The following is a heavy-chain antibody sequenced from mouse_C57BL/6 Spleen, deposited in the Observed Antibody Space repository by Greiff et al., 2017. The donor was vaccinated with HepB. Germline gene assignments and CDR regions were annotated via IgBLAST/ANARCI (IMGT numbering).Heavy chain of an antibody. J-gene: IGHJ4*01. CDR2: FTMYSDAT. CDR3: ARGLDGYHYAMDY. V-gene: IGHV1-49*01. Sequence: RVESGAELVRPGSSVKLSCKDSYFAFMASAMHWVKQRPGHGLEWIGSFTMYSDATEYSENFKGKATLTANTSSSTAYMELSSLTSEDSAVYYCARGLDGYHYAMDYWGQGTSVTVSS. D-gene: IGHD2-3*01. CDR1: YFAFMASA.